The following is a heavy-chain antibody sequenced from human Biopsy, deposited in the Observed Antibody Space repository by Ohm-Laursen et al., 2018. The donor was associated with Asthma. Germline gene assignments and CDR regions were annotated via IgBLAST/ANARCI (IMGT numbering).Heavy chain of an antibody. J-gene: IGHJ6*02. CDR3: ARGSSSRLSQWELLVSGGKRAHSYYGMDV. Sequence: QTLSLTCAVYGGSFSSNYWSWIRQTPGKGLEWLGDTHHSEYTNYNPSLSSRLTLSVDTSKNQFSLRLTSVTAADTAVYYCARGSSSRLSQWELLVSGGKRAHSYYGMDVWGQGTTVTVSS. CDR1: GGSFSSNY. V-gene: IGHV4-34*01. D-gene: IGHD1-26*01. CDR2: THHSEYT.